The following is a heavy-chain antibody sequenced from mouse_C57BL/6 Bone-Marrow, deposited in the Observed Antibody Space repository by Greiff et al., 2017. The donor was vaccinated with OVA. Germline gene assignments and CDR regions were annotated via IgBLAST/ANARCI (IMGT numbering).Heavy chain of an antibody. CDR1: GYTFTSYW. J-gene: IGHJ3*01. Sequence: VQLKESGTVLARPGASVKMSCKTSGYTFTSYWMHWVKQRPGQGLEWIGAIYPGNSDTSYNQKFKGKAKLTAVTSASTAYMELSSLTNEDSAVYYCTHYYSNPFAYWGQGTLVTVSA. V-gene: IGHV1-5*01. CDR3: THYYSNPFAY. CDR2: IYPGNSDT. D-gene: IGHD2-5*01.